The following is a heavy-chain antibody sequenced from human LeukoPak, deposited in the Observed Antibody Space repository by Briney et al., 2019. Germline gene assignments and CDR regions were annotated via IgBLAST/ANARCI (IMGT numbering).Heavy chain of an antibody. V-gene: IGHV3-53*01. CDR3: AKEYSYGFDY. D-gene: IGHD5-18*01. J-gene: IGHJ4*02. CDR2: TYSGGTT. Sequence: GGSLRLSCAASGFTVSSNYMSWVRQAPGKGLEWVSVTYSGGTTYYADSVKGRFTISRDNSKNTLYLQMNSLRAEDTAVYYCAKEYSYGFDYWGQGTLVTISS. CDR1: GFTVSSNY.